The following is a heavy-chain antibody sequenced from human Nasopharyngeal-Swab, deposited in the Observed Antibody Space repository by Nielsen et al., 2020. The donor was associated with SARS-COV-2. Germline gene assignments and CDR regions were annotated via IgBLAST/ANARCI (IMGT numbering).Heavy chain of an antibody. CDR3: ARQSVRSIVVVVAVKGYYYMDV. V-gene: IGHV4-39*01. Sequence: SETLSLTCTVSGGSISSSSYYWGWIRQPPGKGLEWIGSIYYSGSTYYNPSPKSRVTISVDTSKNQFSLKLSSVTAADTAVYYCARQSVRSIVVVVAVKGYYYMDVWGKGTTVTVSS. J-gene: IGHJ6*03. D-gene: IGHD2-15*01. CDR2: IYYSGST. CDR1: GGSISSSSYY.